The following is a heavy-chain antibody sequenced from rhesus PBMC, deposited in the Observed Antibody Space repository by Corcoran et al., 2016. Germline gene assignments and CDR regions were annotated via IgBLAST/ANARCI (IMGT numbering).Heavy chain of an antibody. CDR3: ARGYGGALYY. Sequence: QLQLQESGPGLVKPSETLSLTCAVSGYSISSGYGWSWIRQPPGTGLEWIGYISYRGSTSYNPFLKSRVTISRDTSKNKFSLELSSVTAADTAVYYCARGYGGALYYWGQGVLVTVSS. CDR2: ISYRGST. V-gene: IGHV4-122*02. D-gene: IGHD1-44*02. J-gene: IGHJ4*01. CDR1: GYSISSGYG.